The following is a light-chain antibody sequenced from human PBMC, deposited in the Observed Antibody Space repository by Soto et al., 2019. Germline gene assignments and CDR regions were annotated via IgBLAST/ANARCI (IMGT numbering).Light chain of an antibody. J-gene: IGLJ2*01. V-gene: IGLV2-8*01. CDR2: EVT. CDR3: SSYAGTSNLV. CDR1: SSDVGGYNY. Sequence: QSALTQPPSASGSPGQSVTISCTGTSSDVGGYNYVSWYQQHPGKAPKLMIYEVTKRPSGVPDRFSGSKSGNTASLTVSGLHAEDEADYYCSSYAGTSNLVFGGGTQLTVL.